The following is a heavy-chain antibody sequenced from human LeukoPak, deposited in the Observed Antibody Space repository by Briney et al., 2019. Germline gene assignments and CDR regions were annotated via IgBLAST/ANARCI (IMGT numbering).Heavy chain of an antibody. D-gene: IGHD3-16*01. CDR3: ARDRRISMITFRGQIYCYYMDV. CDR2: IYTSGST. J-gene: IGHJ6*03. V-gene: IGHV4-61*02. CDR1: GGSISSGSYY. Sequence: SETLSLTCTVSGGSISSGSYYWSWIRQPAGKGLEWIGRIYTSGSTNYNPSLKSRVTISVDTSKNQFSLKLSSVTAADTAVYYCARDRRISMITFRGQIYCYYMDVWGKGTTVTISS.